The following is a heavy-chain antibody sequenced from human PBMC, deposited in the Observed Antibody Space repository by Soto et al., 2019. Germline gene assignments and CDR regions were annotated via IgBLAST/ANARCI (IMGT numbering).Heavy chain of an antibody. V-gene: IGHV1-3*01. CDR2: INAGNGNT. J-gene: IGHJ5*02. CDR3: ARVEGYYDSSGYYYSWFDP. D-gene: IGHD3-22*01. Sequence: SLKVSCKASGYTLTSYAVHWVRQAPGQRLEWMGWINAGNGNTKYSQKFQGRVTITRDTSASTAYMELSSLRSEDTAVYYCARVEGYYDSSGYYYSWFDPWGQGTLVTVSS. CDR1: GYTLTSYA.